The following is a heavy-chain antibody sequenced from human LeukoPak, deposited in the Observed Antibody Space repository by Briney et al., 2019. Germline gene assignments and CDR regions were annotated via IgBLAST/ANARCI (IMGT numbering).Heavy chain of an antibody. J-gene: IGHJ4*02. V-gene: IGHV3-9*01. D-gene: IGHD3-22*01. CDR1: GFTFDDYA. CDR2: ISWNSGSI. Sequence: GGSLRLSCAASGFTFDDYAMHWVRQAPGKGLEWVSGISWNSGSIGYADSAKGRFTISRDNAKNSLYLQMNSLRAEDTALYYCAKDPNWNYDSSGYFDYWGQGTLVTVSS. CDR3: AKDPNWNYDSSGYFDY.